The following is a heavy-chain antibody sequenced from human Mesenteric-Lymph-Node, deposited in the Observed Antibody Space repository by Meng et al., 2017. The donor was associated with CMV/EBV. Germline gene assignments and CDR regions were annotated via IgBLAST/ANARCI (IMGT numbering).Heavy chain of an antibody. D-gene: IGHD3-10*01. Sequence: GESLKISCAASGYTFSSYVIHWVRQAPGKGLEWVSGISVTGSNTYYADSVKGRFTISRDNSKNTLYLEMNSLRAEDTAVYYCAKDLLDYYGSSFDYWGQGTLVTVSS. CDR2: ISVTGSNT. CDR3: AKDLLDYYGSSFDY. CDR1: GYTFSSYV. J-gene: IGHJ4*02. V-gene: IGHV3-23*01.